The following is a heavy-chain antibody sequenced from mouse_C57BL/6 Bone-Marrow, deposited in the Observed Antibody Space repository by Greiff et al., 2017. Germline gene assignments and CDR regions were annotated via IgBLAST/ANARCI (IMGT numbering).Heavy chain of an antibody. J-gene: IGHJ1*03. D-gene: IGHD2-4*01. CDR1: GFTFSSYT. CDR3: ARGSYDYDDGWYFGV. CDR2: ISGGGGNT. V-gene: IGHV5-9*01. Sequence: EVKLMESGGGLVKPGGSLKLSCAASGFTFSSYTMSWVRQTPEKRLEWVATISGGGGNTYYPDSVKGRFTISRDNAKNTLYLQMSSLRSEDTALYYCARGSYDYDDGWYFGVWGTGTTVTVSS.